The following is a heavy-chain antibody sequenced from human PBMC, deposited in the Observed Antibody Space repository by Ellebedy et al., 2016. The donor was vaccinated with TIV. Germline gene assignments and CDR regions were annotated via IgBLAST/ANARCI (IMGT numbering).Heavy chain of an antibody. CDR1: GVSVSSHG. CDR3: ARERGDYRANSYFDY. CDR2: IYSDGTT. V-gene: IGHV3-53*01. D-gene: IGHD4-23*01. Sequence: GGSLRLSCEASGVSVSSHGMHWVRQAPGKGLEWVSVIYSDGTTYYADSVKGRFTISRDNSKNTLYLQMNSLRVEDTAVYYCARERGDYRANSYFDYWGQGTLVTVSS. J-gene: IGHJ4*01.